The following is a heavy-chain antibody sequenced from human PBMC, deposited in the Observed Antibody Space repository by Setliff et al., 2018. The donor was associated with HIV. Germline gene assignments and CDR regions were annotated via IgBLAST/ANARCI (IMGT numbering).Heavy chain of an antibody. CDR3: AKDVSDYATSGSLR. CDR1: GFTVSSNY. D-gene: IGHD3-22*01. Sequence: PGGSLRLSCAASGFTVSSNYMSWVRQALGKRPEWVSVIHSGGSRTYYAESVKGRFTISRDDSKNTLYLQLNSLRAEDTALYYCAKDVSDYATSGSLRWGQGAPVTVSS. CDR2: IHSGGSRT. J-gene: IGHJ4*02. V-gene: IGHV3-23*03.